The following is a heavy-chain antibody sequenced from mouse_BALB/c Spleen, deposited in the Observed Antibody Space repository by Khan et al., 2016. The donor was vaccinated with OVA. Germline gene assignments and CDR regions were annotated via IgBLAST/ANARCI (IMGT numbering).Heavy chain of an antibody. CDR3: ARQPYYHYNIMDY. CDR2: IWNDGNT. D-gene: IGHD2-10*01. Sequence: QVQLQQSGPGLVAPSQSLSITCTISGFSLTNSGVHWVRQPPGKGLEWLVVIWNDGNTAYNSALKSRLTISKDNSKSQVFLKMNSHQTDDTSMYLWARQPYYHYNIMDYWGQGTSVTVSS. J-gene: IGHJ4*01. V-gene: IGHV2-6-1*01. CDR1: GFSLTNSG.